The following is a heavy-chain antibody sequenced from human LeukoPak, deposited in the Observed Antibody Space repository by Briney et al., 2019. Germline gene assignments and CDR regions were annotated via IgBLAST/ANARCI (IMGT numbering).Heavy chain of an antibody. Sequence: SETLSLTCTVSGGSTSSYYWSWIPPPPREGLEWIGHIYYSGSTNYNASLTNRVTTSVDTSKNQFSLKLSSVTAADTAVYYCAREVGYCSGGSCYSYFDYWGQGTLVTVPS. CDR3: AREVGYCSGGSCYSYFDY. CDR1: GGSTSSYY. D-gene: IGHD2-15*01. CDR2: IYYSGST. J-gene: IGHJ4*02. V-gene: IGHV4-59*01.